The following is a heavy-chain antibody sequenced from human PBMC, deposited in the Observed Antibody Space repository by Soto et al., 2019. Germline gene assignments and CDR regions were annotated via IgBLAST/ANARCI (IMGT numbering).Heavy chain of an antibody. J-gene: IGHJ5*02. CDR1: GGSISSGDFY. D-gene: IGHD2-15*01. CDR3: ARGGPTGGSYKYNWFDP. CDR2: ISYSGST. V-gene: IGHV4-30-4*01. Sequence: SETLSLTCTVSGGSISSGDFYWSWIRQPPGRGLEWIGYISYSGSTYYNTSLKSRVTISVDTSKNQFSLKLNSVTAADTAVSSCARGGPTGGSYKYNWFDPWRKGPLVTVSS.